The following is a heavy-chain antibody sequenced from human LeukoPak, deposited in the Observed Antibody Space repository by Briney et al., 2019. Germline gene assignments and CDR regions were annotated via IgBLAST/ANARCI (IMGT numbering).Heavy chain of an antibody. Sequence: GGSLRLSCAASGFTFSSYALSWVRQVPGKGLEWVSVISGSGDNTYYADSVKGRFTISRDNSKNMLYLQMNSLRAEDTAVYYCAKSSPYYYDSGSYPDYWGQGTLVTVSS. CDR1: GFTFSSYA. CDR3: AKSSPYYYDSGSYPDY. D-gene: IGHD3-10*01. J-gene: IGHJ4*02. CDR2: ISGSGDNT. V-gene: IGHV3-23*01.